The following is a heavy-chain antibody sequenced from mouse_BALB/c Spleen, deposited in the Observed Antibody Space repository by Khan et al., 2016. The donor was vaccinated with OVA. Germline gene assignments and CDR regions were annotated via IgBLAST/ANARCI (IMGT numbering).Heavy chain of an antibody. D-gene: IGHD1-1*01. V-gene: IGHV1-18*01. CDR3: ARHVYGWFAY. CDR2: IFPNNGGT. J-gene: IGHJ3*01. CDR1: GYPFTDYN. Sequence: VRLQQSGPELVKPGASVKIPCKASGYPFTDYNMAWVKQRHGRGLEWIGDIFPNNGGTVYNQKLKGKATLTVDKYSSIAFMELRSLTSGDTAVDYCARHVYGWFAYWGQGTLVTVSA.